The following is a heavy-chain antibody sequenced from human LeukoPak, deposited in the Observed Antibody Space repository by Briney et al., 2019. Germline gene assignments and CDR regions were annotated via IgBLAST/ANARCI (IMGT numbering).Heavy chain of an antibody. V-gene: IGHV4-39*01. CDR3: ARSVVPAEDYYYGMDV. CDR1: GGSISSGDYY. D-gene: IGHD2-2*01. J-gene: IGHJ6*02. CDR2: INHSGST. Sequence: PSETLSLTCTVSGGSISSGDYYWSWIRQPPGKGLEWIGEINHSGSTNYNPSLKSRVTISVDTSKNQFSLKLSSVTAADTAVYYCARSVVPAEDYYYGMDVWGQGTTVTVSS.